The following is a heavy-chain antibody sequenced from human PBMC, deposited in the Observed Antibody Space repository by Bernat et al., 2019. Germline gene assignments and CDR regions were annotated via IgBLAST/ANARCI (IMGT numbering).Heavy chain of an antibody. D-gene: IGHD3-16*01. CDR1: GFTFDDYA. V-gene: IGHV3-9*01. CDR3: AKVGGGVDY. Sequence: EVQLVESGGGLVQPGRSLRLSCAASGFTFDDYAMHWVRQAPGKGLEWVSGISWNSGSIGYADSVKGRFTISRDNAKNSLYLQMNSLRAEDTDLYYCAKVGGGVDYWGQGTLVTVSS. J-gene: IGHJ4*02. CDR2: ISWNSGSI.